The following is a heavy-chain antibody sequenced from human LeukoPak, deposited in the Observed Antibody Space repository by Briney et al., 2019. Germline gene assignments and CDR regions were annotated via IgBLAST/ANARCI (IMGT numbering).Heavy chain of an antibody. D-gene: IGHD4-11*01. CDR3: ARVDYMGFGP. CDR2: VNPNNGGT. J-gene: IGHJ5*02. Sequence: GASVKVSCKASGYTFTGYYTHWVRQAPGQGLEWMGWVNPNNGGTDYAQKFQGRVTMTTDTSITTAYMELNRLTSDDTAMYYCARVDYMGFGPWGQGTLVTVSS. CDR1: GYTFTGYY. V-gene: IGHV1-2*02.